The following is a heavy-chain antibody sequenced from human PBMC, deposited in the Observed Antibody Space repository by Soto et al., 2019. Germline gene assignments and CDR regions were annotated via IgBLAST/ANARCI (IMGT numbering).Heavy chain of an antibody. CDR3: ATGIDTIDY. J-gene: IGHJ4*02. CDR1: GFSVNNAW. Sequence: EVQLVESGGGLVKPGGSLRLSCAGSGFSVNNAWMTWVRQAPGQGLECVARIKKKTDGGTTDYAAPVKGRFTISRDDSTNTLYLQMNSLKTEDTAVYYCATGIDTIDYWGQGALVTVSS. D-gene: IGHD3-10*01. CDR2: IKKKTDGGTT. V-gene: IGHV3-15*01.